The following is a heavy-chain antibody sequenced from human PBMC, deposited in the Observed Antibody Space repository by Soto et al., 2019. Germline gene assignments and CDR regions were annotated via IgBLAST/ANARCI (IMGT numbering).Heavy chain of an antibody. D-gene: IGHD6-19*01. CDR1: GDSMNNNNW. J-gene: IGHJ5*01. V-gene: IGHV4-4*02. CDR2: IYHSGAT. CDR3: ARAGLGLAFDS. Sequence: QVQLQGWGPGLVKPSGTLSLTCAVSGDSMNNNNWRSWVRQSPRKGLEWIAEIYHSGATNYNPSLQSRVTISIDKSEKQFSLKLNSVTAADTAVYYCARAGLGLAFDSWGQGALVTVSS.